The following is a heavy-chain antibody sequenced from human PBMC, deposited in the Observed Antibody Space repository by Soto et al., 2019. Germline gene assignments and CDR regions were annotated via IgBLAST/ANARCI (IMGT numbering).Heavy chain of an antibody. Sequence: QVPLVQSGAEVKKPGASVKVSCKASGYTFTSYGISWVRQAPGQGLEWMGWISAYNGNTNYAQKLQGRVTMTTDTSTSTAYMELRSLRSDDTAVYYCARGHPSGDYDFWSGYYPSPKLTPSSTTRYYGMDVWGQGTTVTVSS. CDR1: GYTFTSYG. CDR2: ISAYNGNT. J-gene: IGHJ6*02. V-gene: IGHV1-18*01. D-gene: IGHD3-3*01. CDR3: ARGHPSGDYDFWSGYYPSPKLTPSSTTRYYGMDV.